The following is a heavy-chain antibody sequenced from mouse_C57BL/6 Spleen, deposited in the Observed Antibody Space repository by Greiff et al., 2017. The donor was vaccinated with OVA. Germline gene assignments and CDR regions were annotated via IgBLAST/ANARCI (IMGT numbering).Heavy chain of an antibody. D-gene: IGHD2-4*01. V-gene: IGHV1-20*01. CDR1: GYSFTGYF. J-gene: IGHJ3*01. Sequence: LVKPGDSVKISCKASGYSFTGYFMNWVMQSHGKSLEWIGRINPYNGDTFYNQKFKGKATLTVDKSSSTAHMELRSLTSEDSAVYYCAKGLRGFAYWGQGTLVTVSA. CDR2: INPYNGDT. CDR3: AKGLRGFAY.